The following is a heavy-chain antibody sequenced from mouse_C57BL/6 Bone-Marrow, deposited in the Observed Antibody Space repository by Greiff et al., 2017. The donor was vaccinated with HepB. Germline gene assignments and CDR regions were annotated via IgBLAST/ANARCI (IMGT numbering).Heavy chain of an antibody. CDR2: INPSSGYT. V-gene: IGHV1-4*01. CDR3: ARGYGKRSLDY. D-gene: IGHD1-1*01. J-gene: IGHJ2*01. CDR1: GYTFTSYT. Sequence: QVQLKESGAELARPGASVKMSCKASGYTFTSYTMHWVKQRPGQGLEWIGYINPSSGYTKYNQKFKDKATLTAYKSSSTAYMQLSSLTSEDSAVYYCARGYGKRSLDYWGQGTTLTVSS.